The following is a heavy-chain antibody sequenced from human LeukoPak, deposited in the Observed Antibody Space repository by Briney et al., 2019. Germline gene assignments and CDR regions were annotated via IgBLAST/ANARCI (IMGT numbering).Heavy chain of an antibody. J-gene: IGHJ6*02. Sequence: ASETLSLTRTVSGGSISSYYWSWIRQPPGKGLEWIAYIYYSGSTNYNPSLKSRVTISVDTSKNQFSVKLSSVTAADTAVYYCARDRRYCSSTSCYGGGSYYYGMDVWGQGTTVTVSS. V-gene: IGHV4-59*01. D-gene: IGHD2-2*01. CDR2: IYYSGST. CDR1: GGSISSYY. CDR3: ARDRRYCSSTSCYGGGSYYYGMDV.